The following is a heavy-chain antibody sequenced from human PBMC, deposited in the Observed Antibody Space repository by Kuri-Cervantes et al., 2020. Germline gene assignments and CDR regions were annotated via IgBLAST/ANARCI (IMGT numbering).Heavy chain of an antibody. J-gene: IGHJ3*01. CDR1: GGSISSYY. V-gene: IGHV4-59*12. CDR3: ARERGTLRGDAFDL. CDR2: IYYSGST. D-gene: IGHD1-26*01. Sequence: ESLKISCTVSGGSISSYYWSWIRQPPGKGLEWIGYIYYSGSTNYNPSLKSRVTISVDTSENQFSLKLSSVAATDTAVYFCARERGTLRGDAFDLWGQGTMVTVSS.